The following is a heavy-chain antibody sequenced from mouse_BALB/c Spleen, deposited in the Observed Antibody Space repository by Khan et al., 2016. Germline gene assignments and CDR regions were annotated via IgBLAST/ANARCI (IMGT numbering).Heavy chain of an antibody. V-gene: IGHV5-6*01. CDR2: ISSGGSYT. CDR3: ARPRDYDGLSFAY. D-gene: IGHD2-4*01. Sequence: EVELVESGGDLVKPGGSLKLSCAASGFTFSSYGMSWVRQTPDKRLEWVATISSGGSYTYYPDSVKGRFTISRDNAKNTLYLQMSSLKSEDTAMXYCARPRDYDGLSFAYWGQGTLVTVSA. CDR1: GFTFSSYG. J-gene: IGHJ3*01.